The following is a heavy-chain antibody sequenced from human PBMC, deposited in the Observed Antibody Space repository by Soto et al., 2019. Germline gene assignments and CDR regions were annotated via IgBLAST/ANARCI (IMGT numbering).Heavy chain of an antibody. CDR2: IIPIFGTA. CDR3: ARDRYGSGNPWYGMDG. J-gene: IGHJ6*02. V-gene: IGHV1-69*13. CDR1: GGTFSSYA. D-gene: IGHD3-10*01. Sequence: ASVKVSCKASGGTFSSYAISWVRQAPGQGLEWMGGIIPIFGTANYAQKFQGRVTITADESTSTAYMELSSLRSEDTAVYYCARDRYGSGNPWYGMDGWGQGTTVTVSS.